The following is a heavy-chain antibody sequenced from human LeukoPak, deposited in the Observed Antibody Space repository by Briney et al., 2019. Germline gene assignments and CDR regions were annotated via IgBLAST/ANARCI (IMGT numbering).Heavy chain of an antibody. CDR1: GGSFSGYY. V-gene: IGHV4-34*01. CDR3: ARGIWFGELVQYSGARSGLLSNDY. CDR2: INHSGSA. Sequence: PSETLSLTCAVYGGSFSGYYWSWIRQPPGKGLEWIGEINHSGSANYNPSLKSRVTISVDTSKNQFPLKLSSVTAADTAVYYCARGIWFGELVQYSGARSGLLSNDYWGQGTLVTVSS. D-gene: IGHD3-10*01. J-gene: IGHJ4*02.